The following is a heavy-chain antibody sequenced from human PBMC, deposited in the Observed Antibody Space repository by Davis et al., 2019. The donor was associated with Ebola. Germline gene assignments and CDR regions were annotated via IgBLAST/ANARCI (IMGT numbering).Heavy chain of an antibody. CDR3: ARGTDWIDAYAFDI. J-gene: IGHJ3*02. Sequence: SVKVSCKASGYTFTGYYMHWVRQAPGQGLEWMAGIIPLFGTANYAQKFQGRVTITADESTSTAYMELSSLRSEDTAVYYCARGTDWIDAYAFDIWGQGTMVTVSS. CDR2: IIPLFGTA. V-gene: IGHV1-69*13. D-gene: IGHD2-21*01. CDR1: GYTFTGYY.